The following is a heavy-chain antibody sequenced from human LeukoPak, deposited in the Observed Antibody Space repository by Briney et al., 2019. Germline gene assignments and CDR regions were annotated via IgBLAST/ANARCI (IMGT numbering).Heavy chain of an antibody. J-gene: IGHJ6*02. Sequence: GGSLRLSCAASGFTFRSYSMNWVRQAPGKGLEWVSSISSSSTYIYHADSVKGRFIISRDSAKNSLYLQMNSLRAEDTAVYYCARPHPRTVFGVFSYYYGMDVWGQGTTVTVSS. CDR2: ISSSSTYI. CDR1: GFTFRSYS. CDR3: ARPHPRTVFGVFSYYYGMDV. D-gene: IGHD3-3*01. V-gene: IGHV3-21*01.